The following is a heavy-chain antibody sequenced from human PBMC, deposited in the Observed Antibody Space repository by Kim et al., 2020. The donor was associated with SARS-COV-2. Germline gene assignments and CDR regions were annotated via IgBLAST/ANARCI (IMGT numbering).Heavy chain of an antibody. D-gene: IGHD3-10*01. V-gene: IGHV3-33*06. J-gene: IGHJ6*02. CDR2: IWYDGTKN. CDR3: AKDAAFTYGSYGVDV. CDR1: GFTFSNYG. Sequence: GGSLRLSCAASGFTFSNYGMHWVRQAPGKGLEWVAIIWYDGTKNYYADSVKGRFTISRDNSKNTLYLQMNSLRVEDAAVYYCAKDAAFTYGSYGVDVWGQGTTVTVSS.